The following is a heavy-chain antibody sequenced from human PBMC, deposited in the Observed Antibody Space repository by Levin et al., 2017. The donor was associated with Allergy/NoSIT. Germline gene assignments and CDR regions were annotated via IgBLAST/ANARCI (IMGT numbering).Heavy chain of an antibody. Sequence: SGPTLVKPTQTLTLTCTFSGFSLTTSGMCVSWIRQSPGKALEWLALIDWDDDKYYNTSLKTRLTISKDTSKNQVVLTMTNMDPVDTATYYCARTSYYGDSGYSVGRAWFDPWGQGRLVTVSS. J-gene: IGHJ5*02. V-gene: IGHV2-70*01. D-gene: IGHD3-22*01. CDR1: GFSLTTSGMC. CDR2: IDWDDDK. CDR3: ARTSYYGDSGYSVGRAWFDP.